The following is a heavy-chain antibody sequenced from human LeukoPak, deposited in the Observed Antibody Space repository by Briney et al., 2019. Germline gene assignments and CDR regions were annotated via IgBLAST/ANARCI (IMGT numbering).Heavy chain of an antibody. V-gene: IGHV4-34*01. CDR2: INHSGST. CDR1: GGSFSGYY. CDR3: ARLPHPPYYDFWSGYYETPYYYYGMDV. D-gene: IGHD3-3*01. Sequence: PSETLSLTCAVYGGSFSGYYWSWIRQPPGKGLEWIGEINHSGSTNYNPSLKSRVTISVDTSKNQFSLKLSSVTAADTAVYYCARLPHPPYYDFWSGYYETPYYYYGMDVWGQGTTVTVSS. J-gene: IGHJ6*02.